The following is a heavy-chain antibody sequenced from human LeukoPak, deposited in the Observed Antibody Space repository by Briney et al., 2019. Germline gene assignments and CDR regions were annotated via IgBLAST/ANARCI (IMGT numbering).Heavy chain of an antibody. CDR1: GGTFSSYA. J-gene: IGHJ4*02. V-gene: IGHV1-69*05. D-gene: IGHD3-22*01. Sequence: GSSVKVSCKASGGTFSSYAISWVRQAPGQGLEWMGGIIPIFGTANYAQKFQGRVTITTDESTSTAYMELSSLRSEDTAVYYCARVRYDSSGYQYYFDYWGQGTLVTVSS. CDR2: IIPIFGTA. CDR3: ARVRYDSSGYQYYFDY.